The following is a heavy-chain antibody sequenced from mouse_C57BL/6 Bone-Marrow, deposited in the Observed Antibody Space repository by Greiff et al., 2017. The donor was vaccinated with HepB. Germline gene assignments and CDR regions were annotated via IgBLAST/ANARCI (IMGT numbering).Heavy chain of an antibody. CDR2: IYPEDGDT. Sequence: VQLQQSGPELVKPGASVKISCKASGYAFSSSWMNWVKQRPGKGLEWIGRIYPEDGDTNYNGKFKGKATLTADKSSSTAYMQLSSLASEDSAVYLRGRREHGRRKDWYFDVWGTGTTVTVSS. J-gene: IGHJ1*03. V-gene: IGHV1-82*01. D-gene: IGHD1-1*01. CDR1: GYAFSSSW. CDR3: GRREHGRRKDWYFDV.